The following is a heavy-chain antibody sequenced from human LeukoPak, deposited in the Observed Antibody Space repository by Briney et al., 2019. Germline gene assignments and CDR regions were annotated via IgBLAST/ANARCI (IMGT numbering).Heavy chain of an antibody. Sequence: GGSLRLSCAASGFTFSSYAVHWVRQAPGKGLEWVAVTSYDGKNKYYVDSVKGRFTISRDNSKKTLSLLMTSLKPEDTAVYYCAKPLTLFGELWATVDYWGQGTPVTVSS. CDR2: TSYDGKNK. V-gene: IGHV3-30*18. CDR3: AKPLTLFGELWATVDY. J-gene: IGHJ4*02. CDR1: GFTFSSYA. D-gene: IGHD3-10*01.